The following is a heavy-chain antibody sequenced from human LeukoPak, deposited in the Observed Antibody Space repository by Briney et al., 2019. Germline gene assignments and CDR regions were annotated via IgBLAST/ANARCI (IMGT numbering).Heavy chain of an antibody. D-gene: IGHD2-15*01. J-gene: IGHJ4*02. Sequence: SETLTLTCTVSGRSLRSCSYYWGWLPQPPGKGLEWIGSIYYCGSTYYNASLKSRGTISVDTSKNQFSLKLNSVTAADTAIYYCARLYCMSAGCYEIYWGQGTLVTVSS. V-gene: IGHV4-39*01. CDR1: GRSLRSCSYY. CDR2: IYYCGST. CDR3: ARLYCMSAGCYEIY.